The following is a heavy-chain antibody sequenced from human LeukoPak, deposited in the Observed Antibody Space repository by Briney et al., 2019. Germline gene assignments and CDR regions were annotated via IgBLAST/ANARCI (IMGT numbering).Heavy chain of an antibody. Sequence: ASVKVSCKASGYTFTSYGISWVRQAPGQGLEWMGWISAYNGNTNYAQKLQGRVTTTTDTSTSTAYMELRSLRSDDTAVYYCARGRYYYDSSGYYWAPGYWGQGTLVTVSS. D-gene: IGHD3-22*01. CDR2: ISAYNGNT. CDR1: GYTFTSYG. CDR3: ARGRYYYDSSGYYWAPGY. J-gene: IGHJ4*02. V-gene: IGHV1-18*01.